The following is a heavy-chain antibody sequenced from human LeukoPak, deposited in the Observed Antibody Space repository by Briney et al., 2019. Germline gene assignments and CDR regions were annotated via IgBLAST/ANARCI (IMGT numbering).Heavy chain of an antibody. D-gene: IGHD5-18*01. V-gene: IGHV3-23*01. CDR2: ISGSGGST. Sequence: PGGSLRLSCAASGFTFSSYAMSWVRQARGKGLEWVSAISGSGGSTYYADSVKGRFTISRDNSKNTLYLQMNSLRAEDTAVYYCAKAHGYSYGYAYYWGQGTLVTVSS. CDR1: GFTFSSYA. J-gene: IGHJ4*02. CDR3: AKAHGYSYGYAYY.